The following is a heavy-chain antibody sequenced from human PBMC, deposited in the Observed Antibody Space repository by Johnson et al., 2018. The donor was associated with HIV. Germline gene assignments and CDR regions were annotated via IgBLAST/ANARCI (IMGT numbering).Heavy chain of an antibody. V-gene: IGHV3-66*02. Sequence: MLLVESGGGLVQPGGSLRLSCAASGFTVSSNYMSWVRQAPGKGLEWVSVIYSGGSTYYADSVKGRFTISRDNSKNTLYLQMGSLRAEDMAVYFCASISLGAFDIWGQGTLVTVSS. J-gene: IGHJ3*02. CDR1: GFTVSSNY. CDR2: IYSGGST. CDR3: ASISLGAFDI.